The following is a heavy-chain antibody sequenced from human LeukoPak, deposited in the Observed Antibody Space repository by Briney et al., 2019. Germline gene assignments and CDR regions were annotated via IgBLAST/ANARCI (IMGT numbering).Heavy chain of an antibody. CDR1: GYTFTSYY. D-gene: IGHD1-26*01. CDR2: INPSGGST. CDR3: ARDLGGYFGYYYYYMDV. Sequence: ASVKVSCKASGYTFTSYYMHWVRQAPGQGLEWMGIINPSGGSTSYAQKFQGRVTMTRDMSTSTVYMELSSLRSEDTAVYYCARDLGGYFGYYYYYMDVWGKGTTVTVSS. V-gene: IGHV1-46*01. J-gene: IGHJ6*03.